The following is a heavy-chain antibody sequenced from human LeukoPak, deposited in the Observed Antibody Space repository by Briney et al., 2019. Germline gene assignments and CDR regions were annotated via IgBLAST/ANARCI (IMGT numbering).Heavy chain of an antibody. Sequence: ASVKVSCKASGYTFTGYYMHWVRQAPGQGLEWMGWINPNSGGTNYAQKFQGRVTMTRDTSISTAYMELSSLRSEDTAVYYCARGRLNMYYGSGSPRFVHWGQGTLVTVSS. CDR1: GYTFTGYY. J-gene: IGHJ4*02. D-gene: IGHD3-10*01. CDR2: INPNSGGT. V-gene: IGHV1-2*02. CDR3: ARGRLNMYYGSGSPRFVH.